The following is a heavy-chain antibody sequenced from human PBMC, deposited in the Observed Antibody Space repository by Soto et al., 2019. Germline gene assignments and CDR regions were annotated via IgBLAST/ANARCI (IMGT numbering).Heavy chain of an antibody. CDR3: AKVGCSSTSCYALDY. J-gene: IGHJ4*02. D-gene: IGHD2-2*01. CDR1: GFTFDDYA. V-gene: IGHV3-9*01. CDR2: ISWNSGSI. Sequence: EVQLVESGGGLVQPGRSLRLSCAASGFTFDDYAMHWVRQATGKGLEWVSGISWNSGSIGYPDSVKGRFTISRDNAKNSLYLQMTSLRAEDTALYYCAKVGCSSTSCYALDYWGQGTLVTVSS.